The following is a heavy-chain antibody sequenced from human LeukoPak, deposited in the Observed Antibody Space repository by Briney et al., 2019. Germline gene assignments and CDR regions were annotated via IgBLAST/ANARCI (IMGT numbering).Heavy chain of an antibody. CDR3: GRGMRDYYGLDY. CDR2: IRYDGSNK. CDR1: GFTFSSYG. V-gene: IGHV3-30*02. J-gene: IGHJ4*02. D-gene: IGHD3-10*01. Sequence: GGSLRLSCAASGFTFSSYGMHWVRQAPGKGPEWVAFIRYDGSNKYYADSVRGRFTISRDNAKNTLYLQMNSLTVEDTAVYYCGRGMRDYYGLDYWGQGILVTVSS.